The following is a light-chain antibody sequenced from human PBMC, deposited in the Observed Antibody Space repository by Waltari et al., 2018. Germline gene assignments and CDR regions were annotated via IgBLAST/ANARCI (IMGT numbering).Light chain of an antibody. CDR3: QHYVTLPAT. CDR2: GTS. J-gene: IGKJ1*01. Sequence: EIVLTQSPGTMSLSPGERATLSCRASQSVSRSLAWYQQKPGQAPRLLICGTSSRATGIPDRFSGSGSGTDFSLTISRLEPEDFAVYYCQHYVTLPATFGQGTKVEVK. V-gene: IGKV3-20*01. CDR1: QSVSRS.